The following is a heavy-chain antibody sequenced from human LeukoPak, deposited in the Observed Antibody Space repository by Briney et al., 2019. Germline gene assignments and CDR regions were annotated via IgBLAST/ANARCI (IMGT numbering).Heavy chain of an antibody. V-gene: IGHV3-30*18. J-gene: IGHJ4*02. D-gene: IGHD6-13*01. CDR1: GFTFSSYG. Sequence: GGSLRLSCAASGFTFSSYGMHWVRQAPGKGLEWVAVISYDGSNKYYADSVKGRFTISRDNSKNTLYLQKNSLRAEDTAVYYCAKAGIAATPGAIDYWGQGTLVTVSS. CDR3: AKAGIAATPGAIDY. CDR2: ISYDGSNK.